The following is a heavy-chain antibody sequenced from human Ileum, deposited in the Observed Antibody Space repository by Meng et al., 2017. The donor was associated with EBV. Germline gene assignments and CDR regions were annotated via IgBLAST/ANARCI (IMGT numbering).Heavy chain of an antibody. Sequence: QVQRQGSGPGLVKPSETLSLPCTVSGGSISSYYWSWIRQPPGKGLEWIGYIYYSGSTNYNPSLKSRVTISVDTSKNQFSLNLSSVTAADTAVYYCARGGWSLDYWGQGTLVTVSS. CDR1: GGSISSYY. D-gene: IGHD2-15*01. V-gene: IGHV4-59*08. CDR2: IYYSGST. CDR3: ARGGWSLDY. J-gene: IGHJ4*02.